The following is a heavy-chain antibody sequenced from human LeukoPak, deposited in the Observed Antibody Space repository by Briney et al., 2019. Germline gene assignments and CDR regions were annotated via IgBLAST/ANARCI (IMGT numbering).Heavy chain of an antibody. CDR2: ISYDGSNK. V-gene: IGHV3-30*18. CDR1: GFTFSSYG. J-gene: IGHJ4*02. D-gene: IGHD3-10*01. Sequence: GGSLRLSCAASGFTFSSYGMHWVHQAPGKGLEWVAVISYDGSNKYYADSVKGRFTISRDNSKNTLYLQMNSLRAEDTAVYYCAKSDDMVRGVPLYWGQGTLVTVSS. CDR3: AKSDDMVRGVPLY.